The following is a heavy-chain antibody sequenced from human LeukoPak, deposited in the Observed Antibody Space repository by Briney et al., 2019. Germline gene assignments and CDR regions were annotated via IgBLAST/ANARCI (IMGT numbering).Heavy chain of an antibody. CDR1: GFTFSSYS. CDR3: AKLLWFGELSVDY. V-gene: IGHV3-48*01. CDR2: ISSSSSTI. D-gene: IGHD3-10*01. Sequence: GGSLSLSCAAFGFTFSSYSMNWVRKAPGKGLEGVSYISSSSSTIYYADSVKGRFTISRDNAKNSLYLQMNSLRAEDTAVYYCAKLLWFGELSVDYWGQGTLVTVSS. J-gene: IGHJ4*02.